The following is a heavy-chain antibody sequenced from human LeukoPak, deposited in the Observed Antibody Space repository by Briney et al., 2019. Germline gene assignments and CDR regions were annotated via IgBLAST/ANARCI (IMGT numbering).Heavy chain of an antibody. Sequence: PSETLSLTCTVSGGSINSNYWSWIRQPPGRGLEWIGYISYTGGETNYNPSLKSRLTISVDTSKNQFSLMLTSVTAADTALYYCARQPGGTAAFHIWAQGTMVTVSS. CDR2: ISYTGGET. V-gene: IGHV4-59*08. D-gene: IGHD1-14*01. CDR3: ARQPGGTAAFHI. CDR1: GGSINSNY. J-gene: IGHJ3*02.